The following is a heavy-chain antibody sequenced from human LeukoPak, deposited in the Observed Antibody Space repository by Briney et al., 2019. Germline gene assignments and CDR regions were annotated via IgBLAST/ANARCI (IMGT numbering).Heavy chain of an antibody. CDR2: ISGSGGST. J-gene: IGHJ4*02. CDR1: GFTFSSYA. D-gene: IGHD4-17*01. V-gene: IGHV3-23*01. CDR3: AKDQATVTTYFDY. Sequence: GGSLRLSCAASGFTFSSYAMSWVRQAPGKGLKWVSAISGSGGSTYYADSVKGRFTVSRDNSKNTPYLQMNSLRAEDTAVYYCAKDQATVTTYFDYWGQGTLVTVSS.